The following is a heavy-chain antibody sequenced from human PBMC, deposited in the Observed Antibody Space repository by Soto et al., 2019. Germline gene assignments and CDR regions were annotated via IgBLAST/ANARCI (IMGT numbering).Heavy chain of an antibody. CDR1: GYTFTSYA. CDR3: ARGVAGPLHWFDP. D-gene: IGHD6-19*01. CDR2: INAGNGNT. V-gene: IGHV1-3*01. J-gene: IGHJ5*02. Sequence: GASVKVSCKASGYTFTSYAIHWVRQAPGQRLEWMGWINAGNGNTKYSQKFQGRVTITRDTSASTAYMELSSLRSEDTAVYYCARGVAGPLHWFDPWGQGTLVTVSS.